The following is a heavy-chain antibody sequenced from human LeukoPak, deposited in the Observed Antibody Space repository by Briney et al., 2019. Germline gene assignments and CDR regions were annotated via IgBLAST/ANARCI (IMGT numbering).Heavy chain of an antibody. Sequence: ASVKVSCKASGYTFTSYYMHWVRQAPGQGLEWMGIINSSGGSTSYAQKFQGRVTMTRDTSTSTVYMELSSLRSEDTAVYYCAREISLIVVVRGYYYGMDVWGQGTTVTVSS. CDR3: AREISLIVVVRGYYYGMDV. V-gene: IGHV1-46*01. CDR2: INSSGGST. D-gene: IGHD3-22*01. CDR1: GYTFTSYY. J-gene: IGHJ6*02.